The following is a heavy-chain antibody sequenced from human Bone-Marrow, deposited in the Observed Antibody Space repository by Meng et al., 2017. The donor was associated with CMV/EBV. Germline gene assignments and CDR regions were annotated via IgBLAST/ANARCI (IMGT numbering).Heavy chain of an antibody. V-gene: IGHV4-39*07. CDR1: GGSISSSSYY. CDR2: IYYSGST. Sequence: SETLSLTCTVSGGSISSSSYYWGWIRQPPGKGLEWIGSIYYSGSTYYNPSLKSRVTISVDTSKNQFSLKLSSVTAADTAVYYCARGRACSSTSCYTDYWGQGTLVTVSS. D-gene: IGHD2-2*02. J-gene: IGHJ4*02. CDR3: ARGRACSSTSCYTDY.